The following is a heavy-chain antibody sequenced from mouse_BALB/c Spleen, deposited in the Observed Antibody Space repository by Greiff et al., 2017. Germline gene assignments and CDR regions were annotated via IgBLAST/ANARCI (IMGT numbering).Heavy chain of an antibody. D-gene: IGHD2-1*01. V-gene: IGHV14-3*02. CDR2: IDPANGNT. Sequence: EVKVEESGAELVKPGASVKLSCTASGFNIKDTYMHWVKQRPEQGLEWIGRIDPANGNTKYDPKFQGKATITADTSSNTAYLQLSSLTSEDTAVYYCARDGNYLFAYWGQGTLVTVSA. J-gene: IGHJ3*01. CDR1: GFNIKDTY. CDR3: ARDGNYLFAY.